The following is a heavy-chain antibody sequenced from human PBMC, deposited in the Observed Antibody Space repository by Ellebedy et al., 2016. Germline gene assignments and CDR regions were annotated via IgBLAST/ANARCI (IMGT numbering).Heavy chain of an antibody. J-gene: IGHJ4*02. Sequence: GESLKISXAASGFTFSDYYMSWIRQAPGKGLEWVSYISSSGSTIYYADSVKGRFTISRDNAKNSLYLQMNSLRAEDTAVYYCARSWIQLWLVGVYWGQGTLVTVSS. V-gene: IGHV3-11*01. CDR2: ISSSGSTI. CDR3: ARSWIQLWLVGVY. D-gene: IGHD5-18*01. CDR1: GFTFSDYY.